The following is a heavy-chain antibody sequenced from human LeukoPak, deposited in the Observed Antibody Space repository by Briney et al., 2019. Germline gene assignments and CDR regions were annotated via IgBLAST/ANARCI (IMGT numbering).Heavy chain of an antibody. CDR3: AKFEGLCGSANTCYHFDC. J-gene: IGHJ4*02. CDR1: GFTFSTYA. V-gene: IGHV3-23*01. CDR2: LSGSGGST. D-gene: IGHD2-2*01. Sequence: GGSLRLSCAASGFTFSTYAMSWVRQAPGEGLEWVSGLSGSGGSTLYADSVKGRFTISRDNSKNTVYLHMNSLRAEDTAVYYCAKFEGLCGSANTCYHFDCWGQGTLVTVSS.